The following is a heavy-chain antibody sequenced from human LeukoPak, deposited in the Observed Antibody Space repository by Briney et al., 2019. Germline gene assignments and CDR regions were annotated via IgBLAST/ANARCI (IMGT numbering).Heavy chain of an antibody. CDR3: AKDLSWELLRSNAFDI. CDR1: GFTFSSYG. Sequence: GGSLRLSCAASGFTFSSYGMHWVRQAPGKGLEWVAVISYDGSNKYYADSVKGRFTISRDNSKNTLYLQMNSLRAEDTAVYYCAKDLSWELLRSNAFDIWGQGTMVTVSS. CDR2: ISYDGSNK. V-gene: IGHV3-30*18. D-gene: IGHD1-26*01. J-gene: IGHJ3*02.